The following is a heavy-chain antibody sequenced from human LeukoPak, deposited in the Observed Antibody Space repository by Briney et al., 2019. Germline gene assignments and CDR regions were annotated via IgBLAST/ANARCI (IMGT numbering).Heavy chain of an antibody. V-gene: IGHV3-30*18. Sequence: LSLTCTVSGGSISSASYFWGWVGQAPGKRLEWVAVISYDGSNKYYADSVKGRFTISRDNSKNTLHLQMNSLRAEDTAVYYCAKADYPFDYWGQGTLVTVSS. CDR1: GGSISSASYF. D-gene: IGHD4-11*01. J-gene: IGHJ4*02. CDR2: ISYDGSNK. CDR3: AKADYPFDY.